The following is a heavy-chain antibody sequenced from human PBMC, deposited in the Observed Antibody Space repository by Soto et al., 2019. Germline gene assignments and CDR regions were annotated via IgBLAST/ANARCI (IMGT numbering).Heavy chain of an antibody. CDR1: GYTFTSYG. CDR2: ISAYNGNT. D-gene: IGHD2-15*01. J-gene: IGHJ5*02. CDR3: ARVSPIVVVVAATQGSWFDP. Sequence: ASVKVSCKASGYTFTSYGISWVRQAPGQGLEWMGWISAYNGNTNYAQKLQGRVTMTTDTSTSTAYMELRSLRSGDTAVYYCARVSPIVVVVAATQGSWFDPWGQGTLVTVSS. V-gene: IGHV1-18*01.